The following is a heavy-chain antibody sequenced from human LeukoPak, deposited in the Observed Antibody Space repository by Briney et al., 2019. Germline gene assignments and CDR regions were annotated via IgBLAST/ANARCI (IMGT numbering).Heavy chain of an antibody. D-gene: IGHD4-11*01. Sequence: PSETLSLTYIVSGGSISDFYWSWVRQSAGKGLEYIGRIYSSGSTNYNPSLKSRVAMSVDTSKNQFSLNLRSLTAADTAVYYCARVTDSLDYWGQGTLVTVSP. CDR2: IYSSGST. J-gene: IGHJ4*02. CDR3: ARVTDSLDY. V-gene: IGHV4-4*07. CDR1: GGSISDFY.